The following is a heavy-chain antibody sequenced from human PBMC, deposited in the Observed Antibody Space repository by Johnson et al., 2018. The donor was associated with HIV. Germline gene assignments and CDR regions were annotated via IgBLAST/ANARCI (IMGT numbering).Heavy chain of an antibody. D-gene: IGHD2-21*02. CDR1: GFTFSNYP. CDR3: ARDADSDAF. Sequence: VQLVESGGGLVQSGGSQRLSCAASGFTFSNYPMHWVRQAPGKGLEYVSGISSNGGSTNYANSVKGRFTISRDNSKNTLYLQMSSLRVEDTAVYYCARDADSDAF. V-gene: IGHV3-64*01. CDR2: ISSNGGST. J-gene: IGHJ3*01.